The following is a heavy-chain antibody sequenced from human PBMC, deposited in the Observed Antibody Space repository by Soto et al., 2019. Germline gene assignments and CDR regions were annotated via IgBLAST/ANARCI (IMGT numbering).Heavy chain of an antibody. CDR3: ARLSRYDFWSGYPKPEYYYYGMDV. Sequence: GESLKISCKGSGYSFTSYWIGWVRQMPGKGLEWMGIIYPGDSDTRYSPSFQGQVTISADKSISTAHLQWSSLKASDTAMYYCARLSRYDFWSGYPKPEYYYYGMDVWGQGTTVTVSS. V-gene: IGHV5-51*01. D-gene: IGHD3-3*01. CDR2: IYPGDSDT. CDR1: GYSFTSYW. J-gene: IGHJ6*02.